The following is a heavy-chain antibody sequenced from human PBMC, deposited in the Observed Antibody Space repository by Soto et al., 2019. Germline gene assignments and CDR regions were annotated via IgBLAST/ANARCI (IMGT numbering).Heavy chain of an antibody. V-gene: IGHV3-23*01. Sequence: EVQLLESGGGLVQPGGSLRLSCAASGFTFSSYAMSWVRQAPGKGLEWVSAISGSGGGTCYADSVKGRFSISRDNSKNTLYLQLNSLRAEDTAVYYCTKIPTTHPNYFDDWSQGTLVTVSS. D-gene: IGHD1-26*01. CDR2: ISGSGGGT. CDR3: TKIPTTHPNYFDD. J-gene: IGHJ4*02. CDR1: GFTFSSYA.